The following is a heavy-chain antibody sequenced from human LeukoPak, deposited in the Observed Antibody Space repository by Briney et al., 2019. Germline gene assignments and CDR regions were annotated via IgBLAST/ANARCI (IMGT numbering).Heavy chain of an antibody. CDR1: GGSMNSYY. CDR3: GRYRSAGTEGIGIDY. V-gene: IGHV4-59*01. J-gene: IGHJ4*02. CDR2: IYYSGSA. Sequence: SETLSLTCSVSGGSMNSYYWSWIRQPPGKGLEWIGYIYYSGSANYNPSLKSRVTISVDTSKNQFSLKLTSVTAADTAVYHCGRYRSAGTEGIGIDYWGQGILVTVSS. D-gene: IGHD1-7*01.